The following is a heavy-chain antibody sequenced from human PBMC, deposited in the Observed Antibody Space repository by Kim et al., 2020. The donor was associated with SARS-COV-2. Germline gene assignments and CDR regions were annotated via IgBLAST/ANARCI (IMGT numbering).Heavy chain of an antibody. J-gene: IGHJ6*02. D-gene: IGHD3-10*01. CDR2: IYPGDSDT. CDR3: ARPLYYYGSGSYSYGMDV. V-gene: IGHV5-51*01. Sequence: GESLKISCKGSGYSFTSYWIGWVRQMPGKGLEWMGIIYPGDSDTRYSPSFQGQVTISADKSISTAYLQWSSLKASDTAMYYCARPLYYYGSGSYSYGMDVWGQGTTVTVSS. CDR1: GYSFTSYW.